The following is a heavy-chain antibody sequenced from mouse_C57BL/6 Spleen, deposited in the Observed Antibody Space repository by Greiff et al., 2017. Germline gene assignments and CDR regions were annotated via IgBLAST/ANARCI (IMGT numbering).Heavy chain of an antibody. CDR3: AGGWDGGYFDV. CDR1: GFTFTDYY. CDR2: IRNKANGYTT. D-gene: IGHD4-1*01. J-gene: IGHJ1*03. V-gene: IGHV7-3*01. Sequence: EVQVVESGGGLVQPGGSLSLSCAASGFTFTDYYMSWVRQPPGKALEWLGCIRNKANGYTTEYSASVKGRFTISRDNSQSSLYLQMNALRAEDSAAYYCAGGWDGGYFDVWGTGTTVTVSS.